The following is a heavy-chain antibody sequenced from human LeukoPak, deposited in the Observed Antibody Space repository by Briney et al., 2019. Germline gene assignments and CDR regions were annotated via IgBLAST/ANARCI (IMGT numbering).Heavy chain of an antibody. CDR3: AREYSSGWYDDAFDI. Sequence: GGSLRLSCAASGFTVSSNYMSWVRQAPGKGLEWVSVIYSGGSTYYADFVKGRFTISRDNSKNTLYLQMNSLRAEDTAVYYCAREYSSGWYDDAFDIWGQGTMVTVSS. V-gene: IGHV3-66*01. J-gene: IGHJ3*02. D-gene: IGHD6-19*01. CDR2: IYSGGST. CDR1: GFTVSSNY.